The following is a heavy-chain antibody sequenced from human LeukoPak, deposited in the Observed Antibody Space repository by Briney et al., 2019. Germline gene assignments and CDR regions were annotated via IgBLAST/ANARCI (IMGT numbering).Heavy chain of an antibody. CDR1: GYTFTDYY. CDR2: INPNTGGT. J-gene: IGHJ6*03. V-gene: IGHV1-2*02. D-gene: IGHD5-12*01. CDR3: ARFYSGYGNYYYYMDV. Sequence: ASVKVSCKASGYTFTDYYIHWVRQAPGQGLEWMGWINPNTGGTNYAQKFQGRVTMTRDTSISTAYMELSRLRSGDTAVYYCARFYSGYGNYYYYMDVWGKGTTVTVSS.